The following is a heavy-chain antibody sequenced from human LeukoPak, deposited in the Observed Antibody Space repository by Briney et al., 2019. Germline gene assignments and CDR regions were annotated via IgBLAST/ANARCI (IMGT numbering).Heavy chain of an antibody. V-gene: IGHV3-21*01. J-gene: IGHJ6*02. D-gene: IGHD6-13*01. CDR3: ARDKIAAAGTDYYYGMDV. CDR1: GFTFSSYN. CDR2: ISSSSYI. Sequence: AGGSLRLSCAASGFTFSSYNMNWVRQAPGKGLEWVSSISSSSYIYYADSVKGRFTISRDNAKNSLYLQMNSLRAEDTAVYYCARDKIAAAGTDYYYGMDVWGQGTTVTVSS.